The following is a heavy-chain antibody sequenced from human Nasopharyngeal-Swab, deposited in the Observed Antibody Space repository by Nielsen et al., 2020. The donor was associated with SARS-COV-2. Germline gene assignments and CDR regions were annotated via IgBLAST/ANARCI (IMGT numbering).Heavy chain of an antibody. CDR3: ARGRVPAAGGRAAHLNWFDP. V-gene: IGHV1-69*13. CDR1: GGTFSSYA. Sequence: SVKVSCKASGGTFSSYAISWVRQAPGQGLEWMGGIIPIFGTANYAQKFQGRVTITADESTSTAYMELSSLRSEDTAVYYCARGRVPAAGGRAAHLNWFDPWGQGTLVTVPS. D-gene: IGHD2-2*01. CDR2: IIPIFGTA. J-gene: IGHJ5*02.